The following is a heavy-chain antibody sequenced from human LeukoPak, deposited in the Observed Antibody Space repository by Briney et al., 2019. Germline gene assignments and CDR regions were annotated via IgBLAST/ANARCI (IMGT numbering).Heavy chain of an antibody. Sequence: EASVKVSCKASGYTFTDYYMHWVRQAPGQGLEWMGWIVPNSGGTHYAQKFQGRVTMTRDTSISTVYMELSSLRSDDTAVYSCARDGTMVRGVIHYYYYYMDVWGKGTTVTVSS. D-gene: IGHD3-10*01. CDR3: ARDGTMVRGVIHYYYYYMDV. CDR1: GYTFTDYY. V-gene: IGHV1-2*02. CDR2: IVPNSGGT. J-gene: IGHJ6*03.